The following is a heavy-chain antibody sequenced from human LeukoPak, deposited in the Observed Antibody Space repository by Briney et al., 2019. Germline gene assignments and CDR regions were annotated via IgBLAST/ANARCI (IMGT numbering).Heavy chain of an antibody. J-gene: IGHJ4*02. D-gene: IGHD6-13*01. CDR2: ISYDGSNK. V-gene: IGHV3-30-3*01. CDR3: ARDNGGYSSSWYSTLDY. CDR1: GFTFSSYA. Sequence: GGSLRLPCAASGFTFSSYAMHWVRQAPGKGLEWVAVISYDGSNKYYADSVKGRFTISRDNSKNTLYLQMNSLRSEDTAVYYCARDNGGYSSSWYSTLDYWGQGTLVTVSS.